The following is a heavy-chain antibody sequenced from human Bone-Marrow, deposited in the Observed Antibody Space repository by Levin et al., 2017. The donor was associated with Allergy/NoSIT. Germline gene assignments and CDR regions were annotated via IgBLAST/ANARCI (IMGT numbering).Heavy chain of an antibody. CDR2: IKQDGSEK. J-gene: IGHJ3*02. Sequence: QRGESLKISCAASGFTFSSYWMSWVRQAPGKGLEWVANIKQDGSEKYYVDSVKGRFTISRDNAKNSLYLQMNSLRAEDTAVYYCATRNSGSYWHEAFDIWGQGTMVTVSS. D-gene: IGHD1-26*01. CDR3: ATRNSGSYWHEAFDI. V-gene: IGHV3-7*01. CDR1: GFTFSSYW.